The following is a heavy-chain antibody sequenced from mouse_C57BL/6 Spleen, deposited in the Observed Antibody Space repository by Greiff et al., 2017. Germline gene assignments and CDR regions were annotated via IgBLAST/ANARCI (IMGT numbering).Heavy chain of an antibody. D-gene: IGHD1-1*01. CDR2: IDPSDSYT. Sequence: VQLQQPGAELVMPGASVKLSCKASGYTFTSYWMHWVKQRPGQGLEWIGEIDPSDSYTNYNQKFKGKSTLTVDKSSSTAYMQLSSLTSEDSAVYYCAHGSSYKDYAMDYWGQGTSVTVSS. CDR1: GYTFTSYW. CDR3: AHGSSYKDYAMDY. V-gene: IGHV1-69*01. J-gene: IGHJ4*01.